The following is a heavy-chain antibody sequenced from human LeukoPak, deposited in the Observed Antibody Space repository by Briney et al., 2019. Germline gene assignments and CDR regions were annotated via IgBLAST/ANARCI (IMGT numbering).Heavy chain of an antibody. CDR1: GGTFISYA. D-gene: IGHD3-9*01. CDR3: ARGLDYDILTGYYKNYFDY. CDR2: IIPIFGTA. Sequence: ASVKVSCKASGGTFISYAISWVRQAPGQGLEWMGGIIPIFGTANYAQKFQGRVTITADESTSTAYMELSSLRSEDTAVYYCARGLDYDILTGYYKNYFDYWGQGTLVTVSS. J-gene: IGHJ4*02. V-gene: IGHV1-69*01.